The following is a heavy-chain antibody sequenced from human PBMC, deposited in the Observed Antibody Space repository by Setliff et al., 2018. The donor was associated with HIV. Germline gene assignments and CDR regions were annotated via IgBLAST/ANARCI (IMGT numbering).Heavy chain of an antibody. CDR2: ISSSSSSI. CDR3: VRGPQFRPH. Sequence: GESLKISCEASGFTFSYYTMNWVRQAPGKGLEWVSYISSSSSSIYHADSVKGRFTVSRDNAKNTLYLQMNRLRAEDTAVYYCVRGPQFRPHWGQGTLVTVSS. J-gene: IGHJ4*02. CDR1: GFTFSYYT. V-gene: IGHV3-48*04.